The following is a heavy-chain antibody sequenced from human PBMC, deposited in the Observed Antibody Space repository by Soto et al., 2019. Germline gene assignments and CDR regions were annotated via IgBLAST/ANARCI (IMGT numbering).Heavy chain of an antibody. CDR3: TTGVGALDF. CDR2: IKSKIDDETT. CDR1: GLTFSNAW. J-gene: IGHJ4*02. V-gene: IGHV3-15*01. Sequence: EVQLAESGGGLVKPGGSLRLSCVVSGLTFSNAWLNWVRQAPGQGLEWVGRIKSKIDDETTDYAAPVKGRFTIARDDSKNTLYLQMSSLKTEDTALYYCTTGVGALDFWGQGSLVTVSS. D-gene: IGHD1-26*01.